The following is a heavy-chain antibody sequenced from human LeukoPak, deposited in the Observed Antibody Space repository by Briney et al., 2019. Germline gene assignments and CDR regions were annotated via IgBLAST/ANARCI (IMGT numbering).Heavy chain of an antibody. D-gene: IGHD1-26*01. CDR3: ARETWELHAFDI. CDR2: IYTSGST. J-gene: IGHJ3*02. CDR1: GGSISSYY. Sequence: SETLSLTCTVSGGSISSYYWSWIRQRAGKGLEWIGRIYTSGSTNYNPSLKSRVTMSVDTSKNQFSLKLSSVTAADTAVYYCARETWELHAFDIWGQGTMVTVSS. V-gene: IGHV4-4*07.